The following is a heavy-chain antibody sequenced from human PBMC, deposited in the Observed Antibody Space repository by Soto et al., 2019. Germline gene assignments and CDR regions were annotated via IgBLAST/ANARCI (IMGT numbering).Heavy chain of an antibody. J-gene: IGHJ6*02. Sequence: SSETLSLTCAVYGGSFSGYYWSWIRQPPGKGLEWIGYIYYSGSTNYNPSLKSRVTISVDTSKNQFSLKLSSVTAADTAVYYCARDDSNYGYYYYGMDVWGQGTTVTVSS. CDR3: ARDDSNYGYYYYGMDV. CDR2: IYYSGST. CDR1: GGSFSGYY. V-gene: IGHV4-59*01. D-gene: IGHD4-4*01.